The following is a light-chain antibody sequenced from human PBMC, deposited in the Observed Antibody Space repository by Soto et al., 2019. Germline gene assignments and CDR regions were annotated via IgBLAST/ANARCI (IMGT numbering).Light chain of an antibody. Sequence: SYELTLPPSVSVAPGKTARITCGGNNIGSKSVHWYQQKPGQAPVLVIYYDSDRPSGIPERFSGSNSGNTATLTISRVEAGDEADYYCQVWDSSSDHVVFGAGTMLTVL. J-gene: IGLJ2*01. CDR3: QVWDSSSDHVV. CDR1: NIGSKS. CDR2: YDS. V-gene: IGLV3-21*04.